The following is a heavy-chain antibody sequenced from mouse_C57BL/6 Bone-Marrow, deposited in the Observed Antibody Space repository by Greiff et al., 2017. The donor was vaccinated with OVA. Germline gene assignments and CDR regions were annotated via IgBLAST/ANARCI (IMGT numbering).Heavy chain of an antibody. CDR2: IDPENGDT. J-gene: IGHJ3*01. CDR3: TRGLSLTWFAY. Sequence: DVQLQESGAELVRPGASVKLSCTASGFNIKDDYMHWVKQRPEQGLEWIGWIDPENGDTEYASKFQGKATITADTSSNTAYLQLSSLTSEDTAVYYCTRGLSLTWFAYWGQGTLVTVSA. CDR1: GFNIKDDY. D-gene: IGHD1-1*02. V-gene: IGHV14-4*01.